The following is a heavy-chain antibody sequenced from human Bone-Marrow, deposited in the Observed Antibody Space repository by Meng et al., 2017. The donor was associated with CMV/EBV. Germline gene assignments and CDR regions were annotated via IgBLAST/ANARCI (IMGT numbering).Heavy chain of an antibody. CDR1: GFTFSSYS. J-gene: IGHJ4*02. V-gene: IGHV3-21*04. D-gene: IGHD5-18*01. CDR3: ARVYSYGDYDFDY. CDR2: ISSSSSYI. Sequence: GESLKISCAASGFTFSSYSMNWVRQAPGKGLEWVSSISSSSSYIYYADSVKGRFTISRDNAKNSLYLQMNSLRAEDTAVYSCARVYSYGDYDFDYWGQGTLVTVSS.